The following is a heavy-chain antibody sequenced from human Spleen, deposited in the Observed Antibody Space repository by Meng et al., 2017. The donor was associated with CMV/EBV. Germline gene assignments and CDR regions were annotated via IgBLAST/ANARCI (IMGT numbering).Heavy chain of an antibody. D-gene: IGHD2/OR15-2a*01. V-gene: IGHV1-69*05. Sequence: SVKVSCKASGYIFSDFGISWVRQAPGQGLEWMGGVIPDFATADYAQKFQGRVTFTTDKSTHTAYMELRSLRSEDTAFYYCARTLRTYTNSYHYYGMDVWGQGTTVTVSS. CDR2: VIPDFATA. CDR3: ARTLRTYTNSYHYYGMDV. CDR1: GYIFSDFG. J-gene: IGHJ6*02.